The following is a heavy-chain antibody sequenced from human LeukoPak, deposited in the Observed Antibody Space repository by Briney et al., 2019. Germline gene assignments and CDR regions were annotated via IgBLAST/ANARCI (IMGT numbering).Heavy chain of an antibody. Sequence: PGGSLRLSCAASGFTFSSYAMSWVRQAPGKGLECISGFSGSGGSTYYADSVKGRFTISRDNSKNSLYLQMNSLRAEDAALYYCARPHSSGWYGAFDIWGQGTMVTVSS. CDR2: FSGSGGST. V-gene: IGHV3-23*01. J-gene: IGHJ3*02. CDR1: GFTFSSYA. D-gene: IGHD6-19*01. CDR3: ARPHSSGWYGAFDI.